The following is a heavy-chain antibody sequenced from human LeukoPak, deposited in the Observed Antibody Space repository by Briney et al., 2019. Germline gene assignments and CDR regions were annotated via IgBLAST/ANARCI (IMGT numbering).Heavy chain of an antibody. CDR2: MNPNSGNT. CDR3: ARYCSSTSCFMGDDAFDT. J-gene: IGHJ3*02. Sequence: GASVKVSCKASGYTFTSYDINWVRQATGQGLEWMGWMNPNSGNTGYAQKFQGRVTITRNTSISTAYMELSSLRSEDTAVYYCARYCSSTSCFMGDDAFDTWGQGTMVTVSS. V-gene: IGHV1-8*03. CDR1: GYTFTSYD. D-gene: IGHD2-2*01.